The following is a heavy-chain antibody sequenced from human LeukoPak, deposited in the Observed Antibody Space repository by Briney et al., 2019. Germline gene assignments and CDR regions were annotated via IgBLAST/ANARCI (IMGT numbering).Heavy chain of an antibody. Sequence: PGGSLRLSCAASGFTFSSYSMNWVRQAPGKGLEWVSSISSSSSYIYYADSVKGRFTISRDNAKNSLYLQMNSLRAEDTAVYYCARKSFWSGYYPPWGQGTLVTVSS. CDR3: ARKSFWSGYYPP. J-gene: IGHJ5*02. V-gene: IGHV3-21*01. CDR2: ISSSSSYI. CDR1: GFTFSSYS. D-gene: IGHD3-3*01.